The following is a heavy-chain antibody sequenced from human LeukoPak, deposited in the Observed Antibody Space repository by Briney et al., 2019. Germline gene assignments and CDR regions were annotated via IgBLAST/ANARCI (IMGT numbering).Heavy chain of an antibody. Sequence: SVKVSCKASGGTFSSYAISWVRQAPGQGLEWMGGIIPIFGTANYAQKFQGRVTITADESTSTAYMELSSLRSEDTAVYYCARGDSSSGAFDIWGQGTMVTVSS. CDR2: IIPIFGTA. D-gene: IGHD6-6*01. V-gene: IGHV1-69*13. J-gene: IGHJ3*02. CDR3: ARGDSSSGAFDI. CDR1: GGTFSSYA.